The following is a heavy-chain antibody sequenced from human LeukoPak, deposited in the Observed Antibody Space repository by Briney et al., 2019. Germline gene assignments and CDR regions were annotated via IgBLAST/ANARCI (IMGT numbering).Heavy chain of an antibody. CDR1: GFTFTSSA. Sequence: SVKVSCKASGFTFTSSAMQWVRQARGQRLEWIGWIVVGSGNTNYAQKFQERVTITRDMSTSTAYMELSSLRSEDTAVYYCAAVPLYSSSWDFDYWGQGTLATVSS. V-gene: IGHV1-58*02. J-gene: IGHJ4*02. CDR2: IVVGSGNT. D-gene: IGHD6-13*01. CDR3: AAVPLYSSSWDFDY.